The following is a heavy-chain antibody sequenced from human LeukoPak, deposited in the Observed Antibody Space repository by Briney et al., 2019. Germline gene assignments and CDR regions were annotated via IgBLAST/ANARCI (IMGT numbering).Heavy chain of an antibody. Sequence: GGSLRLSCAASGFTFSDYYMSRIRQAPGKGLEWVSYISSSGSTIYYADSVKGRFTISRDNAKNSLYLQMNSLRAEDTAVYYCARDLRAITMVRGVNPYYFDYWGQGTLVTVSS. V-gene: IGHV3-11*01. D-gene: IGHD3-10*01. CDR1: GFTFSDYY. CDR2: ISSSGSTI. J-gene: IGHJ4*02. CDR3: ARDLRAITMVRGVNPYYFDY.